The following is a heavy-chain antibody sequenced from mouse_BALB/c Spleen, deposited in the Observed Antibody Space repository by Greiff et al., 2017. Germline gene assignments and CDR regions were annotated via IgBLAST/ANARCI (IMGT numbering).Heavy chain of an antibody. Sequence: EVNLVESGGGLVKPGGSLKLSCAASGFTFSSYTMSWVRQTPEKRLEWVATISSGGGNTYYPDSVKGRFTISRDNAKNNLYLQMSSLRSEDTALYYCASLRLFAYWGQGTLVTVSA. V-gene: IGHV5-9*03. D-gene: IGHD1-1*01. J-gene: IGHJ3*01. CDR3: ASLRLFAY. CDR1: GFTFSSYT. CDR2: ISSGGGNT.